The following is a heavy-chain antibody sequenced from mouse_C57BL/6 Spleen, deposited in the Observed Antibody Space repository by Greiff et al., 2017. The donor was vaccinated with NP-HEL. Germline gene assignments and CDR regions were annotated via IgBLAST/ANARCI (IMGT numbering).Heavy chain of an antibody. D-gene: IGHD4-1*01. CDR3: TRWANWEDY. Sequence: QVQLQQPGAELVRPGSSVKLSCKASGYTFTSYWMHWVKQRPIQGLEWIGNIDPSDSETHYNQKFKGKAILTADKSSSTAYMELRSLTSEDSAVYYCTRWANWEDYWGQGTTLTVSS. CDR2: IDPSDSET. J-gene: IGHJ2*01. CDR1: GYTFTSYW. V-gene: IGHV1-52*01.